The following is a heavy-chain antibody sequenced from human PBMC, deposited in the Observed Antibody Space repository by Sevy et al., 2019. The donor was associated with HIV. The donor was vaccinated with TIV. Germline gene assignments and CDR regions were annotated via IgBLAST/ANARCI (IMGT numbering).Heavy chain of an antibody. CDR2: IKLDGSEK. J-gene: IGHJ6*02. CDR3: ARDCNSATCLSGLDV. V-gene: IGHV3-7*03. D-gene: IGHD1-26*01. CDR1: GFTFNRYW. Sequence: GGPLRLSCAASGFTFNRYWMSWVRQAPGKGLQWVANIKLDGSEKYYLDSVRGRFTISRDNAKNSLYLQMNSLRAEDTAVYYCARDCNSATCLSGLDVWGLGTTVTVSS.